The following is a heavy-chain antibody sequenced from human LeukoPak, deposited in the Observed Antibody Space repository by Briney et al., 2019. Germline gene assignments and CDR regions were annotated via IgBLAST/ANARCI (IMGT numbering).Heavy chain of an antibody. Sequence: GGSLRISCKGSGYXFTSYWISWVRQMPGKGLEWMGRIAPSDSYTNYSPSFQGHITISADKSISTAYLQWSSLKASDTAIYYCARGEWLEDYWGQGTLVTVSS. D-gene: IGHD3-3*01. CDR3: ARGEWLEDY. CDR2: IAPSDSYT. CDR1: GYXFTSYW. J-gene: IGHJ4*02. V-gene: IGHV5-10-1*01.